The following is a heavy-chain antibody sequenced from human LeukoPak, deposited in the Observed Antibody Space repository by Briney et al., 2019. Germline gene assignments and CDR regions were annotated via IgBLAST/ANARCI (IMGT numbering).Heavy chain of an antibody. D-gene: IGHD3/OR15-3a*01. J-gene: IGHJ4*02. V-gene: IGHV1-2*02. CDR2: INPNGGAT. CDR3: ARIWTRNSVGEKSFDY. Sequence: GASVKVSCTASGYIFTGYYIHWLRQAPGQGLEYLGWINPNGGATKYTQKFQGRVTMTRDTSINTAYMELSSLRSDDTAVYYCARIWTRNSVGEKSFDYWGQGTLVTVSS. CDR1: GYIFTGYY.